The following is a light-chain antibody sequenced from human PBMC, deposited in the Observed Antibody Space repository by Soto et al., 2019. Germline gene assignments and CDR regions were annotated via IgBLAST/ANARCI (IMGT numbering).Light chain of an antibody. CDR1: SSNIGAGYD. V-gene: IGLV1-40*01. CDR3: QSYVSSLSGLV. Sequence: QSVLTQPPSVSGAPGQRVTISCTGSSSNIGAGYDVHWYQQLPGTAPKLLIYGNNNRPSGVPDRFSGSKSATSDSLAITGLQAEDEAEYYCQSYVSSLSGLVFGGGTKLTVL. J-gene: IGLJ3*02. CDR2: GNN.